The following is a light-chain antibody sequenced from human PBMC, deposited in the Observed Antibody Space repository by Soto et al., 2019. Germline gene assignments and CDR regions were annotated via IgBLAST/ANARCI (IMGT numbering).Light chain of an antibody. CDR1: RTISSW. CDR2: AAS. V-gene: IGKV1-5*01. CDR3: QQYNSYSPT. Sequence: DIQMTQSPSTLSGSVGDRVTITCRASRTISSWLAWYQQKPGKAPKLLIYAASTLQSGVPSRFSGSGSGTDFTLTISSLQPEDFATYYCQQYNSYSPTFGQGTKVDIK. J-gene: IGKJ1*01.